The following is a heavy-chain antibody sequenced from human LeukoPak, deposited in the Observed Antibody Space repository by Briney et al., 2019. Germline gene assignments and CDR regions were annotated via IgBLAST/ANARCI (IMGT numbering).Heavy chain of an antibody. V-gene: IGHV4-34*01. CDR3: ARERIAAAHNNWFDP. Sequence: ETLSLTCTVSGGSISSYYWSWIRQPPGKGLEWIGEINHSGSTNYNPSLKSRVTISVDTSKNQFSLKLSSVTAADTAVYYCARERIAAAHNNWFDPWGQGTLVTVSS. CDR1: GGSISSYY. J-gene: IGHJ5*02. CDR2: INHSGST. D-gene: IGHD6-13*01.